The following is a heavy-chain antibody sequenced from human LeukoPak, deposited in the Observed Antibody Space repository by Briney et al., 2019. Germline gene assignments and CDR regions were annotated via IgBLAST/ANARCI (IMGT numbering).Heavy chain of an antibody. CDR1: GFTFSSYW. D-gene: IGHD3-3*01. Sequence: GGSLRHSCAASGFTFSSYWMSWVRQAPGKGLEWVANIKQDGSEKYYVDSVKGRFTISRDNAKNSLYLQMNSLRAEDTAVYYCARSGRYYDFWSGYYHSYGMDVWGQGTTVTVSS. CDR3: ARSGRYYDFWSGYYHSYGMDV. V-gene: IGHV3-7*01. CDR2: IKQDGSEK. J-gene: IGHJ6*02.